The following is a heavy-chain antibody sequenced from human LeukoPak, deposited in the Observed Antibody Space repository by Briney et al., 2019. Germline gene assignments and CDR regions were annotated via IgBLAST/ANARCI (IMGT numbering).Heavy chain of an antibody. V-gene: IGHV1-2*04. Sequence: ASVKVSCKASGYTFTGYYMHWVRQAPGQGLEWMGWINPNSGGTNYAQKFQGWVTMTRDTSISTAYMELSRLRSDDTAVYYCARAVCSSTSCYTRFVLGAFDIWGQGTMVTVSS. D-gene: IGHD2-2*02. CDR2: INPNSGGT. J-gene: IGHJ3*02. CDR1: GYTFTGYY. CDR3: ARAVCSSTSCYTRFVLGAFDI.